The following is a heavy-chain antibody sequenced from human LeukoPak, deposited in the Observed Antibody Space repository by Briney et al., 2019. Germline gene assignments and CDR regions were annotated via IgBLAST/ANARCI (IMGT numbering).Heavy chain of an antibody. J-gene: IGHJ4*02. D-gene: IGHD5-18*01. CDR1: GFTFSNYA. CDR2: ISDSGGNT. Sequence: GGSLRLSCAASGFTFSNYAMSWVRQAPGKGLEWVSAISDSGGNTYYADSVKGRFTFFRDNSKNTLYLQMSSLRAEDTAVYYCAKDGSFYVDTAMDPRGFGDDYWGQGTLVTVSS. V-gene: IGHV3-23*01. CDR3: AKDGSFYVDTAMDPRGFGDDY.